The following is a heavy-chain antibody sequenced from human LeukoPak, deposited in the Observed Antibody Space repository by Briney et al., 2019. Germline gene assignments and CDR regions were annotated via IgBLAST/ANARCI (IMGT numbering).Heavy chain of an antibody. CDR1: GYTFTSYD. D-gene: IGHD2-2*01. CDR2: MNPNSGNT. CDR3: ARLVVVPAANSYYMDV. Sequence: ASVKVSCKASGYTFTSYDINWVRQATGQGLEWMGWMNPNSGNTGYAQKFQGRVTITRNTSISTAYMELRSLRSDDTAVYYCARLVVVPAANSYYMDVWGKGTTVTVSS. V-gene: IGHV1-8*03. J-gene: IGHJ6*03.